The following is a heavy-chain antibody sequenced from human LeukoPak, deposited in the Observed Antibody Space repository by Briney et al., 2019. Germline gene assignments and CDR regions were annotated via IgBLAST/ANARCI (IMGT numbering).Heavy chain of an antibody. CDR3: ARHSSYYGNFDY. V-gene: IGHV4-39*01. Sequence: PSETLSLTCTVSGGSISSSSYYWGWIRQPPGKGLEWIGSICHSGSSYYNPSLKSRVTISVDTSKNQFSLKLSSVTAADTAVYYCARHSSYYGNFDYWGQGTLVTVSS. J-gene: IGHJ4*02. CDR1: GGSISSSSYY. CDR2: ICHSGSS. D-gene: IGHD3-10*01.